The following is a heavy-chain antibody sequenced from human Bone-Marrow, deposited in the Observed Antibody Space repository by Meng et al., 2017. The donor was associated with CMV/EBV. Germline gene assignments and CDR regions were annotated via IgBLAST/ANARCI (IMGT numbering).Heavy chain of an antibody. Sequence: GESLKISCAASGFTFSSYAMHWVRQAPGKGLEYVSAISSNGGSTYYADSVKGRFTISRDNSKNTLYLQMNSLRVEDTAVYYCAKDSRPAAMFYYGMHVWGQGTTVTVSS. D-gene: IGHD2-2*01. J-gene: IGHJ6*02. CDR3: AKDSRPAAMFYYGMHV. CDR1: GFTFSSYA. CDR2: ISSNGGST. V-gene: IGHV3-64*02.